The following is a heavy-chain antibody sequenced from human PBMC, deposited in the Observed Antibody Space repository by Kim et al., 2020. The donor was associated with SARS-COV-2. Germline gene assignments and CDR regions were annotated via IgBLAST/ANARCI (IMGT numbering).Heavy chain of an antibody. CDR1: GYTFTSYY. Sequence: ASVKVSCKASGYTFTSYYMHWVRQAPGQGLEWMGIINPSGGSTSYAQKFQGRVTMTRDTSTSTVYMELSSLRSEDTAVYYCARDGPVFLEWLNNIDYWGQGTLVTVSS. V-gene: IGHV1-46*01. D-gene: IGHD3-3*01. CDR3: ARDGPVFLEWLNNIDY. J-gene: IGHJ4*02. CDR2: INPSGGST.